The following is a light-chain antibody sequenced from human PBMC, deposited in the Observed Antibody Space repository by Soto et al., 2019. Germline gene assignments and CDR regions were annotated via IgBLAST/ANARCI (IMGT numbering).Light chain of an antibody. V-gene: IGKV3-11*01. Sequence: EIVLTQSPATLSLSPGERVTLSCRATQSVSNYLAWYQQKAGQAPRLLIYGSSNRATGVPARFSGSGSGTDFTLTISSLEPEDFAVYYCQQRSNGLTFGGGTKVEIK. CDR3: QQRSNGLT. CDR2: GSS. J-gene: IGKJ4*01. CDR1: QSVSNY.